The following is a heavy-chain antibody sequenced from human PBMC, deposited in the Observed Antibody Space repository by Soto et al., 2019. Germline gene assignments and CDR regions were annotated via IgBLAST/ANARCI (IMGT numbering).Heavy chain of an antibody. J-gene: IGHJ4*02. V-gene: IGHV1-69*12. D-gene: IGHD5-18*01. CDR3: ASGIQLWLRRINNGYSG. CDR1: GGTFSTYA. CDR2: IIPMFGTA. Sequence: QVQLVQSGAEVKKPESSVKVSCKAPGGTFSTYAISWVRQAPGQGLEWMGGIIPMFGTANYAQRFQDRVTITEDESTNTVHMELSSLRSEDTAVYFCASGIQLWLRRINNGYSGWGQGTLVTVSS.